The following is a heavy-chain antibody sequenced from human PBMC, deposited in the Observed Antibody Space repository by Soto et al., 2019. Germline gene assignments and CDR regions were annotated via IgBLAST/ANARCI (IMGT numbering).Heavy chain of an antibody. D-gene: IGHD3-9*01. CDR2: IYYSGST. V-gene: IGHV4-39*01. CDR3: ARHVTGHDLLTGYHPYYFDY. J-gene: IGHJ4*02. Sequence: QLQLQESGPGLVKSSETLSLTCTVSGGSIISSSSYWGWIRQPPGKGLEWIGTIYYSGSTYYNPSLRSRVTISLDTSKNQFSLKLSSVTAADTAVFYCARHVTGHDLLTGYHPYYFDYWGQGTLVTVSS. CDR1: GGSIISSSSY.